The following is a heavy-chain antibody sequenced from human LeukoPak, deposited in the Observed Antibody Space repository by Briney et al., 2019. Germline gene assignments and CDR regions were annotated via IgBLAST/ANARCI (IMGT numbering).Heavy chain of an antibody. CDR3: ARATLYYYDSSGYIDY. D-gene: IGHD3-22*01. V-gene: IGHV3-74*01. CDR2: ISSDGSST. J-gene: IGHJ4*02. CDR1: GFTFSSYW. Sequence: GGSLRLSCAASGFTFSSYWMHWVRQAPGKGLVWVSRISSDGSSTSYADSVKGRFTISRDNAKNTLYLQMNSLRAEDTAVYYCARATLYYYDSSGYIDYWGQGTLVTVSS.